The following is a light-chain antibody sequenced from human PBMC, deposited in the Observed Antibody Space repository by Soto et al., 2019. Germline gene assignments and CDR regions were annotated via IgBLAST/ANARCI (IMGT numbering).Light chain of an antibody. Sequence: QSAPTQPASVSGSPGQSITISCTGTSNDVGGYKYVSWYQHHPGKAPKVMIYDVSNRPSGVSNRFSGSKSGNMAFLTISGLQAEDEADYYCCSYTTSSTRVFGGGTKLTVL. CDR1: SNDVGGYKY. V-gene: IGLV2-14*03. CDR3: CSYTTSSTRV. CDR2: DVS. J-gene: IGLJ2*01.